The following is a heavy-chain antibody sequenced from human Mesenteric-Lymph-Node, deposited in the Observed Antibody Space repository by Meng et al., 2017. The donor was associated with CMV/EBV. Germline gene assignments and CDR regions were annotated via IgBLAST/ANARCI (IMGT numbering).Heavy chain of an antibody. CDR1: GGSITSYY. CDR2: IDSSGST. D-gene: IGHD6-19*01. Sequence: CTVSGGSITSYYWSWIRQPPGKGLEWIGYIDSSGSTNYAPSLKSRVTISVDTSKNRFSRRLGSGSDGDTAVYFCARGGSGCLWYSDLWGRGTLVTVSS. CDR3: ARGGSGCLWYSDL. J-gene: IGHJ2*01. V-gene: IGHV4-59*01.